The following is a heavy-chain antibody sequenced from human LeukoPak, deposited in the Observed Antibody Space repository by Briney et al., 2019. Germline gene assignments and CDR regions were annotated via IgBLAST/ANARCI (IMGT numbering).Heavy chain of an antibody. J-gene: IGHJ4*02. CDR1: GGSISSYY. CDR2: IYYSGST. V-gene: IGHV4-59*01. D-gene: IGHD6-13*01. Sequence: PAETLSLTCTVSGGSISSYYWSWIRQPPGKGLEWIGYIYYSGSTNYNPSLKSRVTISVDTSKNQFSLKLSSVTAADTAVYYCARDRPGGSSLDYWGQGTLVTVSS. CDR3: ARDRPGGSSLDY.